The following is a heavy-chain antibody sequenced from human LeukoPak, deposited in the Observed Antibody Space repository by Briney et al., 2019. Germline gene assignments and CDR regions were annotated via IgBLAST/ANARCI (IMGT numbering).Heavy chain of an antibody. CDR1: RFTFSSCG. Sequence: GGSLRLSCAASRFTFSSCGMTWVRQAPGKGLEWVSTISDTGGGTFYADSVKGRFTISRDNSQNTLFLQMNRLRADDTAIYYCAKEMLRGYYYYGMDVWGQGTTVTVSS. CDR3: AKEMLRGYYYYGMDV. V-gene: IGHV3-23*01. D-gene: IGHD3-10*01. CDR2: ISDTGGGT. J-gene: IGHJ6*02.